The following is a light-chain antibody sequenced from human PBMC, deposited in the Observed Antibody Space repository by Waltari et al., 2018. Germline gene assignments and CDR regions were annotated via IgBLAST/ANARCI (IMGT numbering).Light chain of an antibody. CDR1: QSINNC. CDR3: QQYNSYPYT. CDR2: KAS. J-gene: IGKJ2*01. Sequence: DIQMTQSPSTLSASVGARVTITCRPSQSINNCLPWLQQKPGKAPKLLIYKASTLESGVPSRFSGSRSGTEFTLTISSLQPDDFATYYCQQYNSYPYTFGQGTKLEIK. V-gene: IGKV1-5*03.